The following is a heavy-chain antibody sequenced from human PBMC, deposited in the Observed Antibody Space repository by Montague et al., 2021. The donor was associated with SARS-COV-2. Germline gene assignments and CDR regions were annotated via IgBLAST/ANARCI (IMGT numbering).Heavy chain of an antibody. CDR1: GFSLSTPGVA. V-gene: IGHV2-5*02. Sequence: VKPTQTLTLTCTFSGFSLSTPGVAVGWIRQPPGEALEWLSLIYWDDDNRYSPSLKNRLTITKDTSKNQVILTVTNMGPVDTGTYFCAYENCDSWSASFGSWGQGIMVTVSS. CDR2: IYWDDDN. J-gene: IGHJ5*01. D-gene: IGHD3-3*01. CDR3: AYENCDSWSASFGS.